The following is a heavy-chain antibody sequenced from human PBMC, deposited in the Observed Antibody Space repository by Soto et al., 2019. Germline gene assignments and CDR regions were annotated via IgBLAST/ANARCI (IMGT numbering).Heavy chain of an antibody. Sequence: ETLSLTCSVSGDSISNSRFYWAWIRQPPGEGLEWIGSIYHTGNAYYNPSLKSRVTISVDTSKNQFSLKLTSVTAADAALYYCARDFFDSSDYTTNWFDPRGQGTLVTVSS. CDR3: ARDFFDSSDYTTNWFDP. D-gene: IGHD3-22*01. CDR2: IYHTGNA. J-gene: IGHJ5*02. CDR1: GDSISNSRFY. V-gene: IGHV4-39*01.